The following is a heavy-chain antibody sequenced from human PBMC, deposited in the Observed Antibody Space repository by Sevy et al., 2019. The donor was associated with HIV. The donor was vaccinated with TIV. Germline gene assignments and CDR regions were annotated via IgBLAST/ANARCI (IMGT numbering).Heavy chain of an antibody. D-gene: IGHD3-22*01. CDR3: AREVGISSGCESYCYYYMDV. V-gene: IGHV1-46*01. J-gene: IGHJ6*03. CDR1: GYTFTSYY. CDR2: INPSGGST. Sequence: ASVKVSCKASGYTFTSYYMHWVRQAPGQGLEWMGIINPSGGSTSYAQKFQGRVTMTRDTSTSTVYMELSSLRSEDTAVYYCAREVGISSGCESYCYYYMDVWGKGTTDTVSS.